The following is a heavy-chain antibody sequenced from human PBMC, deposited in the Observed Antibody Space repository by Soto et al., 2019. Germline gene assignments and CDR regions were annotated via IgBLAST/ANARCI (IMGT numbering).Heavy chain of an antibody. CDR3: ARDRPRENYGGNYHYEMDV. Sequence: QVQLVQSGAEVKKPGSSVKVSCKASGGTFTTSAISWVRQAPGQGLEWMGGIIPIFSTADYAQKFQGRVTITADESTTTAYMELSSLRSEDTAVYYCARDRPRENYGGNYHYEMDVWGQGTTVTVSS. CDR1: GGTFTTSA. CDR2: IIPIFSTA. D-gene: IGHD4-17*01. J-gene: IGHJ6*02. V-gene: IGHV1-69*12.